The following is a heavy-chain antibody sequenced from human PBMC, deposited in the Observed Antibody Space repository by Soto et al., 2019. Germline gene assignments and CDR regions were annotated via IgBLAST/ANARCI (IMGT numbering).Heavy chain of an antibody. J-gene: IGHJ4*02. V-gene: IGHV4-31*02. CDR1: SRSAET. CDR2: IYTSRTT. Sequence: SRSAETVCRLRLHPGKGLEWIGYIYTSRTTYYNPSLRSRVTISGDTSKNQFVLKLNSVTAADTAVYYCAMCHPRAPSIDFCGQGTLVP. CDR3: AMCHPRAPSIDF.